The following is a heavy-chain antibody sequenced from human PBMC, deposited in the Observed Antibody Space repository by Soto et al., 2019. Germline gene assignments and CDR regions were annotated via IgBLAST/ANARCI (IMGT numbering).Heavy chain of an antibody. V-gene: IGHV3-23*01. D-gene: IGHD5-12*01. CDR2: ISGSAGSR. J-gene: IGHJ4*02. Sequence: GGSLRLSCAASGFIFRNYAMSWVRQAPGKGLEWVSAISGSAGSRYYADSVKGRFTISRDNSKNTLYLQMNSLRAEDTAVYYCAKERSVVATTPDFDYWGQGTLVTVSS. CDR3: AKERSVVATTPDFDY. CDR1: GFIFRNYA.